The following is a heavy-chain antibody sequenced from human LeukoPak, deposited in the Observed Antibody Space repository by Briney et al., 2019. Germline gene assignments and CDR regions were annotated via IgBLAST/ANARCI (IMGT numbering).Heavy chain of an antibody. CDR2: IYYSGST. J-gene: IGHJ3*02. D-gene: IGHD3-10*01. Sequence: SQTLSLTCTVSGGSISSGGYSWSWIRQHPGKGLEWIGYIYYSGSTYYNPSLKSRVTISVDTSKNQFSLKLSSVTAADTAVYYCARDANYYDAFDIWGQGTMVTVSS. V-gene: IGHV4-31*03. CDR1: GGSISSGGYS. CDR3: ARDANYYDAFDI.